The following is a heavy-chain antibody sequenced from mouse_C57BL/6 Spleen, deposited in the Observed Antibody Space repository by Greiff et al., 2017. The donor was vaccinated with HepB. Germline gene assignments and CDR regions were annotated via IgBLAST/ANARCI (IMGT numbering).Heavy chain of an antibody. D-gene: IGHD2-3*01. CDR1: GYAFSSSW. J-gene: IGHJ3*01. CDR3: AREGGYYARKGFAY. V-gene: IGHV1-82*01. CDR2: IYPGDGDT. Sequence: QVQLQQSGPELVKPGASVKISCKASGYAFSSSWMNWVKQRPGKGLEWIGRIYPGDGDTNYNGKFKGKATLTADKSSRTAYMQLSSLTSEDSAVYFCAREGGYYARKGFAYWGQGTLVTVSA.